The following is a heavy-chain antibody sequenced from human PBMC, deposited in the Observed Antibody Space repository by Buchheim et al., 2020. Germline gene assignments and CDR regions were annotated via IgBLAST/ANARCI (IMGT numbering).Heavy chain of an antibody. D-gene: IGHD5-24*01. Sequence: QLQLQESGPGLVKPSETLSLTCTVSGGSISSSSYYWGWIRQPPGKGLEWIGSIYYSGSTYYNPSLKSRVTISVDTSKNQFSLKLSSVTAADTAVYYCARPAGGYNSGLSATYFDYWGQGTL. CDR1: GGSISSSSYY. V-gene: IGHV4-39*01. J-gene: IGHJ4*02. CDR3: ARPAGGYNSGLSATYFDY. CDR2: IYYSGST.